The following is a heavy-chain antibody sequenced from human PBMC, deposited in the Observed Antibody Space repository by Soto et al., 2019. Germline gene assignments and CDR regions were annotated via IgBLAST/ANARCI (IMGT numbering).Heavy chain of an antibody. Sequence: GRSLRLSCAASGFTFSSYGMHWVRQAPGKGLEWVAVIWYDGSNKYYADSVKGRFTISRDNSKNTLYLRMNSLRAEDTAVYYCATDRQDTSACSKFSLYYFDYWGQGTLVTVSS. D-gene: IGHD6-19*01. CDR3: ATDRQDTSACSKFSLYYFDY. CDR2: IWYDGSNK. CDR1: GFTFSSYG. V-gene: IGHV3-33*01. J-gene: IGHJ4*02.